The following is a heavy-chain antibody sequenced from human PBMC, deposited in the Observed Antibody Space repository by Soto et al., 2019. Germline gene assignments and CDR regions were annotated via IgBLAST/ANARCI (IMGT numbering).Heavy chain of an antibody. CDR1: AGSVSRGYHC. CDR3: ARDRPDTLNSFDAFDI. J-gene: IGHJ3*02. CDR2: FSHSGTD. V-gene: IGHV4-61*01. Sequence: PPETLSLTCTVSAGSVSRGYHCWSWLRQPPGKELKALAYFSHSGTDNYYSSRKSPVTISIDTSKNQIAMRLSSVPAADTAVYYCARDRPDTLNSFDAFDIWGPGTLFTVS. D-gene: IGHD2-2*02.